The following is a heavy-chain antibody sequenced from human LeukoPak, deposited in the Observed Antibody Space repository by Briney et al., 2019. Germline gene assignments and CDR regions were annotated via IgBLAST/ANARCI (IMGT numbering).Heavy chain of an antibody. CDR1: GGSFSAYY. CDR3: ARLVGSSWYHEVLLGRDY. D-gene: IGHD6-13*01. V-gene: IGHV4-34*01. CDR2: INHSGST. J-gene: IGHJ4*02. Sequence: SETLSLTCAVYGGSFSAYYWSWIRQPPGRGLEWIGEINHSGSTNYNPSLKSRVTISVDTSKNQFSLKLSSVTAADTAVYYCARLVGSSWYHEVLLGRDYWGQGTLVTVSS.